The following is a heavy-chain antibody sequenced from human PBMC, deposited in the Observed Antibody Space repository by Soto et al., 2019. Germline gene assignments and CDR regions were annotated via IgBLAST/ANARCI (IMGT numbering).Heavy chain of an antibody. J-gene: IGHJ4*02. CDR3: ARHTPAISISDH. Sequence: QLQLQESGPGLVKPSETLSLTCTVSGGSISSSSYYWGWIRQPPGKGLEWIGSIYYSGSTYYHPSLKRRVTISVDTSKNPFSLKLSSVTAADTAVYYCARHTPAISISDHWGQGTLVTVSS. CDR2: IYYSGST. V-gene: IGHV4-39*01. CDR1: GGSISSSSYY. D-gene: IGHD2-15*01.